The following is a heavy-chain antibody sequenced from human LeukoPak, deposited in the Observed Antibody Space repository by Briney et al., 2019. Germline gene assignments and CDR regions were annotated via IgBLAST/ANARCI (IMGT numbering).Heavy chain of an antibody. CDR2: ISGSGGST. V-gene: IGHV3-23*01. J-gene: IGHJ6*02. Sequence: PGGALRLSCAASGFTFSSYAMSWVRQAPGKGLEWVSAISGSGGSTYYADSVKGRFTISRDSSKNTLYLQMNSLRAEDTAVYYCAKSSTYYYYGMDVWGQGTTVTVSS. CDR1: GFTFSSYA. CDR3: AKSSTYYYYGMDV.